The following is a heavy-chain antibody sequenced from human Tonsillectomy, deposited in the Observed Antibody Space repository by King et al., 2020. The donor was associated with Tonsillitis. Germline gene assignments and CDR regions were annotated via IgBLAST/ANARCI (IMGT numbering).Heavy chain of an antibody. V-gene: IGHV3-15*01. Sequence: VQLVESGGGLVKPGGSFRLSCAASGFTFSNAWMSWVRXAXGKXXXWXXXXXXXXXXXKKDYAAXVKGRFTIXRDGSKNTLYLQMNSLKTEDTAVYYCVAGGRFDYWGQGTLVTVSS. CDR2: XXXXXXXXKK. CDR3: VAGGRFDY. CDR1: GFTFSNAW. D-gene: IGHD2-8*02. J-gene: IGHJ4*02.